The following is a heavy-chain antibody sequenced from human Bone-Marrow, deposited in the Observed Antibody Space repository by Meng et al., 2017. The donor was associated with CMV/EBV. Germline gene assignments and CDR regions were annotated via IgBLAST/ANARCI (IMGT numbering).Heavy chain of an antibody. CDR1: GGSFSGYY. CDR3: ARGSALRGRPRSGPRPNYVDY. V-gene: IGHV4-34*01. J-gene: IGHJ4*02. CDR2: INHSGST. D-gene: IGHD3-16*01. Sequence: GSLRLSCAVYGGSFSGYYWSWIRQPPGKGLEWIGEINHSGSTNYNPSLKSRVTISVDTSKNQFSLKLSSVTAADTAVYYCARGSALRGRPRSGPRPNYVDYWGQGTLVTVSS.